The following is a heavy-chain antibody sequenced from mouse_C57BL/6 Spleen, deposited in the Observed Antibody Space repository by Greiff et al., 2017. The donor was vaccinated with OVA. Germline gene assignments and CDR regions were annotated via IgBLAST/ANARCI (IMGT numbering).Heavy chain of an antibody. Sequence: VKLMESGAELVKPGASVKISCKASGYAFSSYWMNWVKQRPGKGLEWIGQIYPGDGDTNYNGKFKGKATLTADKSSSTAYMQLSSLTSEDSAVYFCAKGGVYAMDYWGQGTSVTVSS. CDR2: IYPGDGDT. CDR1: GYAFSSYW. CDR3: AKGGVYAMDY. V-gene: IGHV1-80*01. J-gene: IGHJ4*01.